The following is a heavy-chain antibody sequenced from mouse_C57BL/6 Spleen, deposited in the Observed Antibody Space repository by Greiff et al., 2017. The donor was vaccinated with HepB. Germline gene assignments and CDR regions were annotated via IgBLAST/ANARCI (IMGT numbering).Heavy chain of an antibody. CDR3: ARQVYYSNYFDY. Sequence: VQLKESGGGLVQPGGSLKLSCAASGFTFSDYYMYWVRQTPEKRLEWVAYISNGGGSTYYPDTVKGRFTISRDNAKNTLYLQMSRLKSEDTAMYYCARQVYYSNYFDYWGQGTTLTVSS. D-gene: IGHD2-5*01. CDR1: GFTFSDYY. CDR2: ISNGGGST. J-gene: IGHJ2*01. V-gene: IGHV5-12*01.